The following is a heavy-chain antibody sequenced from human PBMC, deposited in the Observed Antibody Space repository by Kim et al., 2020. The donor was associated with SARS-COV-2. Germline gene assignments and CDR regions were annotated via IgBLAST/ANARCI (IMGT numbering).Heavy chain of an antibody. CDR2: IWYDGSNK. D-gene: IGHD2-15*01. CDR3: AKVGPAKYCSGGSCSTFDY. V-gene: IGHV3-33*06. CDR1: GFTFSSYG. J-gene: IGHJ4*02. Sequence: GRSLRLSCAASGFTFSSYGMHWVRQAPGKGLEWVAVIWYDGSNKYYADSVKGRFTISRDNSKNTLYLQMNSLRAEDTAVYYCAKVGPAKYCSGGSCSTFDYWGQGTLVTVSS.